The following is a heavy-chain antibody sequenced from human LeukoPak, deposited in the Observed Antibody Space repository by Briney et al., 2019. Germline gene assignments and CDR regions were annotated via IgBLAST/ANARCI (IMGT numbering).Heavy chain of an antibody. CDR1: GFAFSIYA. CDR2: ISGSGGST. Sequence: GGSLRLSCAASGFAFSIYAMSWVRQAPGKGLEWVSAISGSGGSTYYTDSVKGRFTISRDNSKNTLYLQMNSLRAEDTAVYYCAKVDFYDTSGYYGPTFLDYWGQGTLVTVSS. J-gene: IGHJ4*02. V-gene: IGHV3-23*01. D-gene: IGHD3-22*01. CDR3: AKVDFYDTSGYYGPTFLDY.